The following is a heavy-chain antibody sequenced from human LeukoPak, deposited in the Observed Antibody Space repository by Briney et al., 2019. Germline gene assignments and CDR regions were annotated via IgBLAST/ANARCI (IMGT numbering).Heavy chain of an antibody. CDR3: ARVGYDYGGNPDYYYYGMDV. D-gene: IGHD4-23*01. CDR2: IYYSGST. V-gene: IGHV4-59*01. Sequence: SETLSLTCTVSGGSISSYYWSWIRQPPGKGLEWIGYIYYSGSTNYSPSLESRVTISVDTSKNQFSLKLSSVTAADTAVYYCARVGYDYGGNPDYYYYGMDVWGQGTTVTVSS. J-gene: IGHJ6*02. CDR1: GGSISSYY.